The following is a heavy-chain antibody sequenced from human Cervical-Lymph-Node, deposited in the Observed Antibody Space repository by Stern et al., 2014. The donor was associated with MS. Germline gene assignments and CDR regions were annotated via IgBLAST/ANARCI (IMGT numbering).Heavy chain of an antibody. V-gene: IGHV3-30*18. CDR2: ILFDGSNK. D-gene: IGHD5-12*01. J-gene: IGHJ6*02. CDR3: AKGEWLYGMDV. CDR1: GFTFSSYG. Sequence: VQLVESGGGVVQPGRSLRLSCAASGFTFSSYGMYWVRQTPGKGLEWVAVILFDGSNKKYADSVKGRFTISRDNSKNTLYLQMNSLRAEDTAVYYCAKGEWLYGMDVWGQGTTVTVSS.